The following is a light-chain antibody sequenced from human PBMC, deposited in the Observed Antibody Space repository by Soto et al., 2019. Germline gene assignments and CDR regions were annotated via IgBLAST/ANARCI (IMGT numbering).Light chain of an antibody. Sequence: EIVMTQAPATLSVSAGERATLSSRASQSVSSSYLAWYQQKPGQAPRLLIYGASSRATGIPDRFSGSRSGTDFTLAISRLEPDDFAVYYCQQYGSSPYTFGQGTKVDI. CDR3: QQYGSSPYT. V-gene: IGKV3-20*01. CDR2: GAS. J-gene: IGKJ2*01. CDR1: QSVSSSY.